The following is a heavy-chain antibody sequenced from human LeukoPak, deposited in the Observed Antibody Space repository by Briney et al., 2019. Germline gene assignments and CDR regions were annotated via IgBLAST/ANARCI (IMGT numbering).Heavy chain of an antibody. CDR2: IRSKAYGGTT. V-gene: IGHV3-49*05. CDR1: GFTFGDCA. CDR3: TRGYYPPTTVHP. J-gene: IGHJ5*02. D-gene: IGHD4-17*01. Sequence: KPGGSLRLSCTASGFTFGDCAMSWFRQAPGKGLEWIGFIRSKAYGGTTEYAASVKGRFTISRDDSKSIAYLQMNSLKTEDTAVYYCTRGYYPPTTVHPWGQGTLVTVSS.